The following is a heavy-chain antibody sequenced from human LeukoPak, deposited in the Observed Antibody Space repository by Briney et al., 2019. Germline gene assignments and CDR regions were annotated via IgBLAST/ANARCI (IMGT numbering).Heavy chain of an antibody. CDR2: ITRDGSST. D-gene: IGHD3-16*01. J-gene: IGHJ6*04. CDR1: GFTFSSSW. CDR3: ARDPGYESWSPFWGGMDV. Sequence: GGSLRLSCAPSGFTFSSSWMHWVRQAPGKGLLWVSRITRDGSSTNYAESVMGRFTTSRDNAKNTQYLQMDSLRDDDTAVYYCARDPGYESWSPFWGGMDVWGNGTTVIVSS. V-gene: IGHV3-74*01.